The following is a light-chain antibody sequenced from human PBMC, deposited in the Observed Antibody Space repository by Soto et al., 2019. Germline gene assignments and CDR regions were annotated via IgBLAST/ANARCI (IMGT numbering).Light chain of an antibody. V-gene: IGKV3-20*01. Sequence: EIVLTQSPGSLSLSPGERATLSCRASQSVDSSFFAWYQQKPGQAPRLLIYGASNRATGIPDRFSGSGSGTDFTLTISHLAPEDFSLYYCHQYIISLTFGQRTKVQIK. CDR3: HQYIISLT. CDR1: QSVDSSF. J-gene: IGKJ1*01. CDR2: GAS.